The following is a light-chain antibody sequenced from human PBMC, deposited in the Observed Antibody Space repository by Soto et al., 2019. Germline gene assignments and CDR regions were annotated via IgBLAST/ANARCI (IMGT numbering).Light chain of an antibody. J-gene: IGKJ1*01. Sequence: QVTQSPSTLSASIGDRVTITCRASQSISSWLAWYQQKPGKAPKLLIYDASSLESGVPSRFSGSGSGTEFTLTISSLQPDDIATYYCQQCHRYLTFGQGTMVDIK. CDR2: DAS. CDR1: QSISSW. V-gene: IGKV1-5*01. CDR3: QQCHRYLT.